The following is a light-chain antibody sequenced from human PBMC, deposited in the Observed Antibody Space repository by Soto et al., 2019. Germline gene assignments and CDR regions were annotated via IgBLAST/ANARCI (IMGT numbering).Light chain of an antibody. V-gene: IGKV3-15*01. CDR3: QQYKNWPRT. Sequence: EIVLTQSPATLSVYPGERVNLSCRASESVDINLAWYQQKPGQAPRLLIYGASTRATDMPGTFSGRGSGTEFTLTISSLQSEDFAVYYCQQYKNWPRTFGQGTKGDIK. CDR2: GAS. J-gene: IGKJ1*01. CDR1: ESVDIN.